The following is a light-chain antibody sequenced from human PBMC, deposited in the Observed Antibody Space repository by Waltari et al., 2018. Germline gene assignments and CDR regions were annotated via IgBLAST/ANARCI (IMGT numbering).Light chain of an antibody. Sequence: SYVLTQPPSVSVAPGKTARITCGGNNIETKSVHGYQQKPGQAPILVISYDSDRPSGIPERFSGSNSGNTATLTISRVEAADEADYYCQVWDANNDPGVFGTGTEVTVL. V-gene: IGLV3-21*04. CDR3: QVWDANNDPGV. CDR1: NIETKS. CDR2: YDS. J-gene: IGLJ1*01.